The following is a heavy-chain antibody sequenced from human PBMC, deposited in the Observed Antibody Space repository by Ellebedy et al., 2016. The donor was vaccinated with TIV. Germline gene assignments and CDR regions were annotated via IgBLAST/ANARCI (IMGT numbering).Heavy chain of an antibody. Sequence: GESLKISCTASGFTFGDYAISWFRQAPGKGLEWVGFIRSKAYGGTIEYAASVKGRFTISRDDSKSFAYLQMNNLKTEDTSMYYCSRFTFTSGPRFDYWGQGTLVTVSS. CDR1: GFTFGDYA. CDR2: IRSKAYGGTI. CDR3: SRFTFTSGPRFDY. J-gene: IGHJ4*02. V-gene: IGHV3-49*03. D-gene: IGHD2/OR15-2a*01.